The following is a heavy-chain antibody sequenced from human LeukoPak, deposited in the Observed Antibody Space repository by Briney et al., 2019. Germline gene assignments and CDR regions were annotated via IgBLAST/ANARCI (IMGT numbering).Heavy chain of an antibody. CDR2: ITHDGSNK. CDR3: ARVKLGSFDY. J-gene: IGHJ4*02. CDR1: GFTFENYR. Sequence: GGSLRLSCAASGFTFENYRMHWVRQAPGKGLEWVSLITHDGSNKYYADSVKGRFTISRDNAKNSLYLQMNSLRAEDTAVYYCARVKLGSFDYWGQGTLVTVSS. D-gene: IGHD7-27*01. V-gene: IGHV3-30-3*01.